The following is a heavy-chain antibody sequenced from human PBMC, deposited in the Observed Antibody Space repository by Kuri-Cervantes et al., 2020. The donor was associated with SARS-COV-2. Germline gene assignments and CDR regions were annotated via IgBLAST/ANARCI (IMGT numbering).Heavy chain of an antibody. CDR3: ATGSTSGWYRRDFDF. J-gene: IGHJ4*02. D-gene: IGHD6-19*01. V-gene: IGHV3-30*02. CDR1: GFTFSTYG. Sequence: GGSLRLSCAASGFTFSTYGMHWVRQAPGKGLEWVAFIRYDGSDKYYGDSVKGRFTISRDNSKNTLYLQMNSLKTEDTAVYYCATGSTSGWYRRDFDFWGLGTLVTVSS. CDR2: IRYDGSDK.